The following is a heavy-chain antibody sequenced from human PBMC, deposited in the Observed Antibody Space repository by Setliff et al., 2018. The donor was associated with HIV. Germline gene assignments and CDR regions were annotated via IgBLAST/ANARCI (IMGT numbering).Heavy chain of an antibody. D-gene: IGHD2-15*01. V-gene: IGHV3-74*01. CDR1: GFTSSSYW. J-gene: IGHJ4*02. CDR3: AREGYCSGGSCYRAFDY. Sequence: GGSLRLSCAASGFTSSSYWMHWVRQAPGKGLVWVSRINSDGSSTSYADSVKGRFTISRDNAKNTLYLQMNSLRAEDTAVYYCAREGYCSGGSCYRAFDYWGQGTLVTVSS. CDR2: INSDGSST.